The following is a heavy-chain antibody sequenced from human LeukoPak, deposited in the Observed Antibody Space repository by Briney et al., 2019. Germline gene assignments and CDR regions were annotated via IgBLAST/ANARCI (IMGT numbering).Heavy chain of an antibody. CDR2: IYHSGST. CDR3: ARNAQYCSTTSCYFFDY. CDR1: GGSISSGSYY. D-gene: IGHD2-2*01. V-gene: IGHV4-39*07. J-gene: IGHJ4*02. Sequence: PSQALSLTCTVSGGSISSGSYYWSWIRQPPGKGLEWIGSIYHSGSTYYNPSLKSRVTISVDTSKNQFSLKLSSVTAADTAVYYCARNAQYCSTTSCYFFDYWGQGTLVTVSS.